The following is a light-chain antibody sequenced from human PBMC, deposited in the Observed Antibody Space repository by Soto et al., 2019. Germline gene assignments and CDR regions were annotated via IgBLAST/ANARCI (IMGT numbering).Light chain of an antibody. J-gene: IGLJ2*01. V-gene: IGLV2-14*01. Sequence: QSVLTQPASVSGSPGQSITISCTGTSSDVGGYNYVSWYQQHPGKAPKLMIYEVSNRPSGVSNRFPGSKSGNTASLTISGLQAEDEADYYCSSYTSSSTLGVVFGGGTKLTVL. CDR3: SSYTSSSTLGVV. CDR1: SSDVGGYNY. CDR2: EVS.